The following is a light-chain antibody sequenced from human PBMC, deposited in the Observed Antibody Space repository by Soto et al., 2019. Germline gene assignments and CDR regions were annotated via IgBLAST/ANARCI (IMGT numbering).Light chain of an antibody. V-gene: IGKV1-27*01. Sequence: IPITHSPSSLSASVLSRVTITCRASQDISNYLAWYQQDPGKVPKLLIYAASSLQSGVPSRFSGSGSGTDFTLTISSLQPEDIATYYCQEYKNAPLTFGGGTKVDIK. J-gene: IGKJ4*01. CDR3: QEYKNAPLT. CDR2: AAS. CDR1: QDISNY.